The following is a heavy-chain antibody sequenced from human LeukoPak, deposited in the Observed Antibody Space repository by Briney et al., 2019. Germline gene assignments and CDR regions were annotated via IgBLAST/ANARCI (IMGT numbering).Heavy chain of an antibody. CDR2: VNAGNGNT. Sequence: ASVKVSCKASGYTFTSYAMHWVRQAPGQRLEWMGWVNAGNGNTKYSQKFQGRVTITRDTSASTAYMELSSLRSEDTAVYYCARDTSSIAAAGTLTGFDYWGQGTLVTVSS. J-gene: IGHJ4*02. V-gene: IGHV1-3*01. CDR3: ARDTSSIAAAGTLTGFDY. CDR1: GYTFTSYA. D-gene: IGHD6-13*01.